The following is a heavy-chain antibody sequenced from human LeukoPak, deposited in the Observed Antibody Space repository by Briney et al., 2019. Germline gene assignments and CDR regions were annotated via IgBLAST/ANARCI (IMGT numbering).Heavy chain of an antibody. V-gene: IGHV3-66*02. CDR1: GFTVSSNY. CDR2: SYSGGST. J-gene: IGHJ4*02. CDR3: ARGLVSSGYWGYFDY. Sequence: PGGSLRLSCAASGFTVSSNYMIWVRQAPGEGVEGVSVSYSGGSTYYADSVKGRFTISRDNSKNILYLQMSSLRAEDTAVYYCARGLVSSGYWGYFDYWGQGTLVSVSS. D-gene: IGHD3-22*01.